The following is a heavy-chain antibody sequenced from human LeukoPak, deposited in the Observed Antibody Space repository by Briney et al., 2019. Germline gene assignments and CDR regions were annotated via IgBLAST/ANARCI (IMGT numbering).Heavy chain of an antibody. CDR2: INHSGST. V-gene: IGHV4-34*09. J-gene: IGHJ5*02. CDR1: GGSFSGYY. Sequence: PSETLSLTCAVYGGSFSGYYWSWIRQPPGKGLEWIGEINHSGSTNYNPSLKSRVTISVDTSKNQFSLKLSSVTAADTAVYYCARASRITIFGVVPGWFDPWGQGTLVTVSS. D-gene: IGHD3-3*01. CDR3: ARASRITIFGVVPGWFDP.